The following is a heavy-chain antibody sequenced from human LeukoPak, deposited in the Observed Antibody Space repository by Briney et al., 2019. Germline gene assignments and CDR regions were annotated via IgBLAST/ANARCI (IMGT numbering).Heavy chain of an antibody. Sequence: GGSLRLFCTISGFTVSNNYISWVRQAPGLGLEWVSVIYDSGTTYYADSVKGRFTISRDNSKNTLYLQMNSLGAEDTAVYYCARFRRNWFDPWGQGTLVTVSS. J-gene: IGHJ5*02. CDR3: ARFRRNWFDP. CDR2: IYDSGTT. CDR1: GFTVSNNY. V-gene: IGHV3-66*02.